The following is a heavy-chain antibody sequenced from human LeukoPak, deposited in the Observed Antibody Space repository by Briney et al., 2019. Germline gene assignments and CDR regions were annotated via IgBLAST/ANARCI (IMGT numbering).Heavy chain of an antibody. V-gene: IGHV1-18*01. Sequence: RASVKVSFKASGYTFTSCGISWVRRAPGQGLEWMGWISAYNGNTNYAQKLQGRVTMTTDTSTSTAYMELRSLRSDDTAVYYCASEYSSYRGAFDIWGQGTMVTVSS. CDR3: ASEYSSYRGAFDI. CDR1: GYTFTSCG. D-gene: IGHD6-6*01. J-gene: IGHJ3*02. CDR2: ISAYNGNT.